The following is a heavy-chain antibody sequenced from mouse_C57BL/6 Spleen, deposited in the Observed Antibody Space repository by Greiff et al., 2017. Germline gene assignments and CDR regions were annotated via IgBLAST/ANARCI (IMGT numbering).Heavy chain of an antibody. D-gene: IGHD6-1*01. Sequence: VQLKQSGPELVKPGASVKISCKASGYSFTDYNMNWVKQSNGKSLEWIGVINPNSGTTSYNQKFKGKATLTVDQSSSTAYMQLNRLTSEDAAVYYCARSLGQLLDYWGQGTTLTVSS. CDR3: ARSLGQLLDY. V-gene: IGHV1-39*01. J-gene: IGHJ2*01. CDR1: GYSFTDYN. CDR2: INPNSGTT.